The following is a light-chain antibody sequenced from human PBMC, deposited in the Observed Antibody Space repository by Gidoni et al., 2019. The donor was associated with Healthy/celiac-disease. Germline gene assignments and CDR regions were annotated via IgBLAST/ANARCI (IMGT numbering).Light chain of an antibody. V-gene: IGLV2-14*01. CDR2: DVS. CDR1: SSDVGGYNY. CDR3: SSYTSSSTPWV. J-gene: IGLJ3*02. Sequence: SALTPPAPVSGSPGQSITISCTGTSSDVGGYNYVSWYQQHPGKAPKLMIYDVSNRPSGVSNRFSGSKSCNTASLTISGLQAEDEADYYCSSYTSSSTPWVFGGGTKLTVL.